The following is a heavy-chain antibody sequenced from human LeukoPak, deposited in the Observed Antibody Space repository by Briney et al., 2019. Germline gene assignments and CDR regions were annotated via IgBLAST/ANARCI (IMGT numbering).Heavy chain of an antibody. CDR1: GFTFDDYA. V-gene: IGHV3-9*01. CDR3: AKDGFGSGTVLGTGWFDP. Sequence: SGGSLRLSCAASGFTFDDYAMHWVRQAPGKGLEWVSGISWNSGSIGYADSVKGRFTISRDNAKNSLYLQINSLRAEDTALYYCAKDGFGSGTVLGTGWFDPWGQGTLVTVSS. J-gene: IGHJ5*02. D-gene: IGHD3-10*01. CDR2: ISWNSGSI.